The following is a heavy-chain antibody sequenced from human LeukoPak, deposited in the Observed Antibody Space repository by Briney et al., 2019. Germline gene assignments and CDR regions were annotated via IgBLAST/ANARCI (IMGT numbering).Heavy chain of an antibody. J-gene: IGHJ4*02. CDR2: IYYSGNT. Sequence: SETLSLTCTVSGGSISSSSYYWGWIRQPPGKGLEWIGSIYYSGNTYYNPSLKSRVTISVDTSKNQFSLILNSVTAADTAVYYCARDRNYYGSGSYYNVGYFDYWGQGTLVTVSS. CDR1: GGSISSSSYY. D-gene: IGHD3-10*01. V-gene: IGHV4-39*07. CDR3: ARDRNYYGSGSYYNVGYFDY.